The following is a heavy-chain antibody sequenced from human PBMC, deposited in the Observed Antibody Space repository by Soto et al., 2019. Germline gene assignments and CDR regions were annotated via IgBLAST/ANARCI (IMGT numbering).Heavy chain of an antibody. CDR1: GGSASSGRSF. CDR2: IYTSGST. D-gene: IGHD6-13*01. V-gene: IGHV4-61*02. Sequence: SETQSLTWTFFGGSASSGRSFWSLIREPAGKGLELVGRIYTSGSTNYNHSLKGRVTMSVDTSKNQLSLKLRSVPPTHTAASHCARVTAGYSSSWNYYNYGMEILGQGTTVTVSS. CDR3: ARVTAGYSSSWNYYNYGMEI. J-gene: IGHJ6*02.